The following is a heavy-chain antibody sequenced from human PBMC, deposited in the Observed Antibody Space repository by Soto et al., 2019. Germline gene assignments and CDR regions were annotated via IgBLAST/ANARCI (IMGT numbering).Heavy chain of an antibody. CDR1: GFTFSSYG. Sequence: GGSLRLSCAASGFTFSSYGMHWVRQAPGKGLEWVAVIWYDGSNKYYADSVKGRFTISRDNSKNTLYLQMNSLRAEDTAVYYCARDFRPYYDILTGYYRPDEFDYWGQGTLVTVSS. CDR2: IWYDGSNK. J-gene: IGHJ4*02. D-gene: IGHD3-9*01. CDR3: ARDFRPYYDILTGYYRPDEFDY. V-gene: IGHV3-33*01.